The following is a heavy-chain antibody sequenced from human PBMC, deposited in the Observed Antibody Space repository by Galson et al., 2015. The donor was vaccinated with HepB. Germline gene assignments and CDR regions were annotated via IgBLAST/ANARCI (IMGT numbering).Heavy chain of an antibody. CDR3: AKDLGYGDYIAKVFDY. D-gene: IGHD4-17*01. J-gene: IGHJ4*02. Sequence: SLRLSCAASTFIFSTYSMNWVRQAPGKGLEWVSYISSSSTTIYYADSVKGRFTISRDNSKNTLYLQMNSLRADDTAVYFCAKDLGYGDYIAKVFDYWGQGTLVTVSS. V-gene: IGHV3-48*01. CDR2: ISSSSTTI. CDR1: TFIFSTYS.